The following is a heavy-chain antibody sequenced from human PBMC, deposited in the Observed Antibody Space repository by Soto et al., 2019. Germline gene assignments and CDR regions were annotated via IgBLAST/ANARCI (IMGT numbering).Heavy chain of an antibody. CDR3: ARDFDGYNYDWFDP. D-gene: IGHD5-12*01. V-gene: IGHV1-69*13. CDR2: IIPIFGTA. CDR1: GGTFSSYA. Sequence: SVKVSCKASGGTFSSYAISWVRQAPGQGLEWMGGIIPIFGTANYAQKFQGRVTITADESTSTAYMELSSLRSEDTAVYYCARDFDGYNYDWFDPWGQGTLVTVSS. J-gene: IGHJ5*02.